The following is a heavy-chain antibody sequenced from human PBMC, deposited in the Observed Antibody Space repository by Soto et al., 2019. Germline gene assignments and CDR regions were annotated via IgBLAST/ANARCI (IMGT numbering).Heavy chain of an antibody. Sequence: GGSLRLSCAASGFTFSSYAMIWVRQAPGKGLDWVSAISGSGGSTYYADSVKGRFTISRDNSKNTLYLQMNSLRAEDTAVYYCAKSIYYDSSGYSFPLVFGDYYGMDVWGQGTTVTVSS. CDR1: GFTFSSYA. CDR2: ISGSGGST. D-gene: IGHD3-22*01. J-gene: IGHJ6*02. CDR3: AKSIYYDSSGYSFPLVFGDYYGMDV. V-gene: IGHV3-23*01.